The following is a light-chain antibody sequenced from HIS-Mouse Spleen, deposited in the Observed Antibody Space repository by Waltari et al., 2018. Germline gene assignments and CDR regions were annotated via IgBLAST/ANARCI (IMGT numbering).Light chain of an antibody. Sequence: QSALTQPASVSGSPGQSITISCPGTSSDVGGYNYVSWYQQHPGKATKLMIYEVSNRPSGVSNRFSGSKSGNTASLTISGLQAEDEADYYCCSYAGSSTFWVFGGGTKLTVL. CDR2: EVS. CDR3: CSYAGSSTFWV. CDR1: SSDVGGYNY. J-gene: IGLJ3*02. V-gene: IGLV2-23*02.